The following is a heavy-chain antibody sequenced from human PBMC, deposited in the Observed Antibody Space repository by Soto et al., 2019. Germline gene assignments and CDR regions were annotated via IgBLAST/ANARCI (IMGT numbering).Heavy chain of an antibody. V-gene: IGHV3-48*02. CDR3: ARGGVATIFGDS. J-gene: IGHJ4*02. CDR1: GFTFSRYS. D-gene: IGHD5-12*01. Sequence: EVQLLESGGGLVQPGGSLRLSCAASGFTFSRYSMNWVRQAPGKGLEWRSYIDSSSKTIYYADSVKGRFSISRDNANNSLYLQMNSLRDEDTAVYHCARGGVATIFGDSWGQGTLVTVSS. CDR2: IDSSSKTI.